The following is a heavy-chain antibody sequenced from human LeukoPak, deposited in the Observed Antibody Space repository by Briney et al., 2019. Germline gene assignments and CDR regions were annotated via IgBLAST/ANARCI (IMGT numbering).Heavy chain of an antibody. CDR2: IKQDGSEK. J-gene: IGHJ3*02. CDR1: GFSFSSYW. Sequence: PGGSLRLSCAASGFSFSSYWMSWVRQAPGKGLEWVANIKQDGSEKYYVDSVKGRFTISRDNAQNSLYLQMNSLRAEDTAVYYCVRDLAGPPQEAFDIWGQGTVVTVSP. V-gene: IGHV3-7*01. CDR3: VRDLAGPPQEAFDI.